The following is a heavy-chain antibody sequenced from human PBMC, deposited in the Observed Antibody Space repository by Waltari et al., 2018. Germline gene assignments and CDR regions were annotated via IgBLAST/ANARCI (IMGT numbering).Heavy chain of an antibody. D-gene: IGHD2-2*01. CDR1: GGTFSSYA. Sequence: QVQLVQSGAEVTKPGSSVKVSCKASGGTFSSYAISWVRQAPGQGLGWMGGIIPIFGTANYAQKFQGRVTITTDESTSTAYMELSSLRSEDTAVYYCARTPSDIVVVPAAMPGYFDYWGQGTLVTVSS. CDR3: ARTPSDIVVVPAAMPGYFDY. CDR2: IIPIFGTA. J-gene: IGHJ4*02. V-gene: IGHV1-69*05.